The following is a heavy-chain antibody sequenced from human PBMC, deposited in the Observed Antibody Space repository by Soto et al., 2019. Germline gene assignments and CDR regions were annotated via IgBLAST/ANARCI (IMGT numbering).Heavy chain of an antibody. CDR1: GGSFSGYY. Sequence: SETLSLTCAVYGGSFSGYYWSWIRQPPGKGLEWIGEINHSGSTNYNPSLKSRVTISVDTSKNQFSLKLSSVTAADTAVYYCARGLRYFDWLLYHGYYYGMDVWGQGXTVTVSS. CDR2: INHSGST. D-gene: IGHD3-9*01. J-gene: IGHJ6*02. V-gene: IGHV4-34*01. CDR3: ARGLRYFDWLLYHGYYYGMDV.